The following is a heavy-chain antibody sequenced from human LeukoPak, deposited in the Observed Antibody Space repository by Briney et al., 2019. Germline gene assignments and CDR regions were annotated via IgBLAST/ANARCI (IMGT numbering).Heavy chain of an antibody. V-gene: IGHV3-23*01. J-gene: IGHJ4*02. D-gene: IGHD3-3*02. CDR2: ISGSGGST. CDR3: AKDVSFHFFDY. Sequence: GGSLRLSCAASGFTFSNYGLSWVRQAPGKGLEWVSAISGSGGSTYYADSVKGRFTISRDNSKNTLYLQMNSLRAEDTAVYYCAKDVSFHFFDYWGQGTLVTVSS. CDR1: GFTFSNYG.